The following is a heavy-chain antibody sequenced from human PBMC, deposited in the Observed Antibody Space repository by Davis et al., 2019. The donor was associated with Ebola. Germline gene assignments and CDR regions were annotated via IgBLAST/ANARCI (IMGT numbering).Heavy chain of an antibody. J-gene: IGHJ3*02. V-gene: IGHV3-23*01. CDR3: VRDVTI. D-gene: IGHD2/OR15-2a*01. Sequence: GESLKISCAASGFIVGDKYMSWVRQAPGKGLEWVSAISGSGGSTYYADSVKGRFTISRDNSKNTLYLQMNSLRADDTAVYYCVRDVTIWGQGTMVTVSS. CDR2: ISGSGGST. CDR1: GFIVGDKY.